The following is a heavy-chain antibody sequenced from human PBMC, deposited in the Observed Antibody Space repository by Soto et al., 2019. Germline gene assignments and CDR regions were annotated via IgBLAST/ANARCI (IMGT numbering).Heavy chain of an antibody. CDR3: ARGCLNDGAGWLMT. J-gene: IGHJ5*02. Sequence: EVQLVESGGGLVQPGGSLRLSCVGSGFSFSDHNMNWVRQAPGKGLEWISYINSRSSPIYYANSVKGRFTTSRDNAKNSLYLQMNNLRDEDTAVYYCARGCLNDGAGWLMTWGQGTLVTVSS. CDR1: GFSFSDHN. V-gene: IGHV3-48*02. D-gene: IGHD2-8*01. CDR2: INSRSSPI.